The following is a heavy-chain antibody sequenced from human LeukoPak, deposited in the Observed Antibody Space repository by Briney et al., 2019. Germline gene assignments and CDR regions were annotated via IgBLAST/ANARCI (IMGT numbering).Heavy chain of an antibody. V-gene: IGHV1-2*02. CDR3: ERDHYCSSTSCYTVLDY. Sequence: GGSVKVSRKASGYTFTGFYMHGGPQAPGQGLEGMGWFNHKSGGTNYAQKFQGRVTMTSDTSISTAYMELGRLRSDDTAVYYCERDHYCSSTSCYTVLDYWGQGTLVTVSS. J-gene: IGHJ4*02. D-gene: IGHD2-2*02. CDR1: GYTFTGFY. CDR2: FNHKSGGT.